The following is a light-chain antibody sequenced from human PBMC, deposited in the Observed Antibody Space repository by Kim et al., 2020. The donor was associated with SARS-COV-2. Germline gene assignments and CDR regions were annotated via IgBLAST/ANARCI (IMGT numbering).Light chain of an antibody. CDR3: QSYDSSNHWV. CDR1: SCSRASND. J-gene: IGLJ3*02. Sequence: KNRTNSCTRSSCSRASNDVQWYQQLPGGAPTTVIYEDNQRPSGVPDRFSGSIDSSSNPASLTISGLKTEDEADYHCQSYDSSNHWVFGGGTQLTVL. CDR2: EDN. V-gene: IGLV6-57*03.